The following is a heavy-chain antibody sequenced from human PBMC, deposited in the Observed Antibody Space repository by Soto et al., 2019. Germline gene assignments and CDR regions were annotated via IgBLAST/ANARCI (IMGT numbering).Heavy chain of an antibody. CDR3: ARDRSSSYYYGMDV. D-gene: IGHD6-6*01. CDR1: GFTFSSYS. V-gene: IGHV3-21*01. Sequence: GSLRLSCAASGFTFSSYSMNWVRQAPGKGLEWVSSISSGSSYIYYADSVKGRFTISRDNAKNSLYLQMNSLRAEDTAVYYCARDRSSSYYYGMDVWGQGTTVTVYS. CDR2: ISSGSSYI. J-gene: IGHJ6*02.